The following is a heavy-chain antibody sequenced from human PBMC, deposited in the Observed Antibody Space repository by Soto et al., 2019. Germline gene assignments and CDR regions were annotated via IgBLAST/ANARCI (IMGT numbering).Heavy chain of an antibody. CDR2: IFYTGTT. D-gene: IGHD2-2*01. Sequence: PSETLSLTCSASGGSISYNSYYWGCIRQPPGKGLEWVGGIFYTGTTYYSPSLKDRVTISVDTSKNSFSLNLTSVTAADTAVYFCARLVVVAPVANAWGQGTLVTVSS. CDR1: GGSISYNSYY. J-gene: IGHJ5*02. V-gene: IGHV4-39*02. CDR3: ARLVVVAPVANA.